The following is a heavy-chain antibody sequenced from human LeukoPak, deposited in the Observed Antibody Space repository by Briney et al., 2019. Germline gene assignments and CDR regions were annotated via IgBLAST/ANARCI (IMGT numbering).Heavy chain of an antibody. CDR2: INHSGIT. CDR3: ARVRSYYDILTGYYPGPNFDY. Sequence: PSETLSLTCAVYGGSFSYYYWSWIRQPPGKGLEWIGEINHSGITNYNPSLKSRVTISADTSKNQFSLKLSSVTAADTAVYYCARVRSYYDILTGYYPGPNFDYWGQGTLVTVSS. J-gene: IGHJ4*02. CDR1: GGSFSYYY. V-gene: IGHV4-34*01. D-gene: IGHD3-9*01.